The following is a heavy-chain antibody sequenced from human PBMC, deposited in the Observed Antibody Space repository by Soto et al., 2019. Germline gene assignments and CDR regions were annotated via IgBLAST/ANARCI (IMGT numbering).Heavy chain of an antibody. Sequence: SLRLSCAASGFTFSNAWMSWVRQAPGKGLEWVGRIKSKTDGGTTDYAAPVKCRFTISRDDSKNTLYLQMNSLKTEDTAVYYCTTWVSSGSQQTYYYGMDVWGQGTTVTVSS. CDR2: IKSKTDGGTT. CDR3: TTWVSSGSQQTYYYGMDV. CDR1: GFTFSNAW. D-gene: IGHD3-10*01. V-gene: IGHV3-15*01. J-gene: IGHJ6*02.